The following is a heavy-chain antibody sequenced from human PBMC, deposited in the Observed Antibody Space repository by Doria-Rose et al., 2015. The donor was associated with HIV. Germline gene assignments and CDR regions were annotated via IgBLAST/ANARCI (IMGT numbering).Heavy chain of an antibody. D-gene: IGHD6-13*01. Sequence: SGPVLVKPTETLTLTCTVSGVSLSSPGMGVSWIRQPPGKALEWLANIFSDDERSYKTSLKSRLTISRRTSKSQVVLTMTDVDPVDTATYYCARIKSSRWYHKCYFDFWGQGTLVIVSA. CDR3: ARIKSSRWYHKCYFDF. CDR2: IFSDDER. CDR1: GVSLSSPGMG. V-gene: IGHV2-26*01. J-gene: IGHJ4*02.